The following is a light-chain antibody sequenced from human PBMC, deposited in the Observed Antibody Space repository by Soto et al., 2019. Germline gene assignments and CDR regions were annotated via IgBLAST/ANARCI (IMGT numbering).Light chain of an antibody. V-gene: IGLV6-57*03. Sequence: NFMLTQPHSMSESPGKTVSISCTRSSRSIASIYVQWYQQRPGSAPTTVIYEDNQRPSGVPDRFSGSIDSSSNSASLTISGLESEDEADYYCQSYDSSNPWVFGGGTKVTVL. J-gene: IGLJ3*02. CDR3: QSYDSSNPWV. CDR2: EDN. CDR1: SRSIASIY.